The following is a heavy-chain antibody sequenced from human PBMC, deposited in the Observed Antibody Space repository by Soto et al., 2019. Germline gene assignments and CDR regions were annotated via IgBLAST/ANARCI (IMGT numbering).Heavy chain of an antibody. CDR3: TRDEGSHGFDS. V-gene: IGHV1-18*04. CDR2: VSGYNGNT. CDR1: GYTFTNYG. Sequence: QAQLVQSGGEVRKPGASVKVSCQASGYTFTNYGISWVRQAPGQGLEWMGWVSGYNGNTNYAQKLRGRITMTIDTSASTAYMALRTLRSDDTAVYYCTRDEGSHGFDSWGQGTLVSLSS. D-gene: IGHD6-13*01. J-gene: IGHJ4*02.